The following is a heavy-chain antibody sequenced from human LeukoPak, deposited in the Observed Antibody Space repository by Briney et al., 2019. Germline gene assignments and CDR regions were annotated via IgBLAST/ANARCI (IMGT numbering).Heavy chain of an antibody. CDR3: ARSSYDYVWGKPDWFDP. Sequence: GESLKISCKGSGYSFTDYWIGWVRQMPGKGLEWMGIIYPGDSDTRYSPSFQGQVTISADKSISTAYLQWSSLKASDTAMYYCARSSYDYVWGKPDWFDPWGQGTLVTVSS. CDR1: GYSFTDYW. J-gene: IGHJ5*02. CDR2: IYPGDSDT. V-gene: IGHV5-51*01. D-gene: IGHD3-16*01.